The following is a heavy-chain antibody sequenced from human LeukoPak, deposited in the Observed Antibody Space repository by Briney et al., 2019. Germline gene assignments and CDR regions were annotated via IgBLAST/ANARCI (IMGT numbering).Heavy chain of an antibody. J-gene: IGHJ6*03. CDR3: ARGSVQLWLRDTYYYMDV. CDR1: GFTFDDYA. D-gene: IGHD5-18*01. V-gene: IGHV3-20*04. Sequence: GGSLRLSCAASGFTFDDYAMNWVRQVPGRGLEWVSGINWNGRITEYANSVKDRFTISRQNTKNSLYLYMNNLGGEDTALYFCARGSVQLWLRDTYYYMDVWGKGTTVTVSS. CDR2: INWNGRIT.